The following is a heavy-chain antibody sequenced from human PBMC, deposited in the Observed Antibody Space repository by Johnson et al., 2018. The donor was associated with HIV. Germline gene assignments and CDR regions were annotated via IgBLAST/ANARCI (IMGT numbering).Heavy chain of an antibody. J-gene: IGHJ3*02. CDR2: IWYDGSNK. D-gene: IGHD6-13*01. CDR3: ARDGVYSSPLDAFDI. CDR1: GFTFSSYG. V-gene: IGHV3-33*01. Sequence: QMLLVESGGGVVQPGRSLRLSCAASGFTFSSYGMHWVRQAPGKGLEWVAVIWYDGSNKYYADSLKGRFIISRDNAQNSVYLQMDSLRAEDSAVYYCARDGVYSSPLDAFDIWGQGTMVTVSS.